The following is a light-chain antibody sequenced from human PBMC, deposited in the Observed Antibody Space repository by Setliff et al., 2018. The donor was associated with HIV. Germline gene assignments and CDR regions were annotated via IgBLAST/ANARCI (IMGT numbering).Light chain of an antibody. CDR3: CSATSYSTLDG. CDR1: SSDIGTDNY. CDR2: DVS. Sequence: SVRAQPASVSGSPGQSITISSIGSSSDIGTDNYVSWYQQHPGRAPRLLIYDVSRRPSGVSDRCSGSKSGNSASLTISGLQADDEADYYCCSATSYSTLDGFGGGTKVTVL. V-gene: IGLV2-14*01. J-gene: IGLJ1*01.